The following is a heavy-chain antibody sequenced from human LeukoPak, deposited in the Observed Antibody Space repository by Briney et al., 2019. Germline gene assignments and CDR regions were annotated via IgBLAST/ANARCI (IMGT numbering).Heavy chain of an antibody. J-gene: IGHJ6*03. V-gene: IGHV3-30*02. CDR1: GFTFSSYG. Sequence: GGSLRLSCAASGFTFSSYGMHWVRQAPGKGLVWVAFIRYDGSNKYYADSVKGRFTISRDNSKNTLYLQMNSLRAEDTAVYYCAKGRSGSYRYYYYYMDAWGKGTTVTVSS. CDR3: AKGRSGSYRYYYYYMDA. D-gene: IGHD1-26*01. CDR2: IRYDGSNK.